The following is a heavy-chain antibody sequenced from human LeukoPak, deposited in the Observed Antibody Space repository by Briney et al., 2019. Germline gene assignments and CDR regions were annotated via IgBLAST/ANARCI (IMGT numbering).Heavy chain of an antibody. CDR1: GGSISSGGYY. V-gene: IGHV4-30-2*01. CDR3: ARGGGYCSGGSCPPPY. CDR2: IYHSGST. J-gene: IGHJ4*02. D-gene: IGHD2-15*01. Sequence: PSQTLSLTCTVSGGSISSGGYYWSWIRQPPGKGLEWIGYIYHSGSTYYNPSLKSRVTISVDRSKNQFSLKLSSVTAADTAVYYCARGGGYCSGGSCPPPYWGQGTLVTVSS.